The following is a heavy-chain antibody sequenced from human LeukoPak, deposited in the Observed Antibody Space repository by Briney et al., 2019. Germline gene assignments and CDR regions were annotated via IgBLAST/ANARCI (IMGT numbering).Heavy chain of an antibody. V-gene: IGHV3-20*01. CDR3: ARVGGILTGYSLYGPFDY. CDR1: GFTFDDYG. Sequence: GGSLRLSCAASGFTFDDYGMSWVRQAPGKGLEWVSGINWNGGSTGYADSVKGRFTISRDNAKNSLYLQMNSLRAEDTALYHCARVGGILTGYSLYGPFDYWGQGTLVTVSS. D-gene: IGHD3-9*01. CDR2: INWNGGST. J-gene: IGHJ4*02.